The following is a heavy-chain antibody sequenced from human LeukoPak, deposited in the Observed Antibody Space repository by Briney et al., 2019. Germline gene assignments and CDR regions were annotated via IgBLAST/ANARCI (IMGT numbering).Heavy chain of an antibody. CDR1: GGSISYYY. CDR3: AREDPQTTVPEGMDV. V-gene: IGHV4-59*01. CDR2: IYYSGTT. D-gene: IGHD4-17*01. J-gene: IGHJ6*02. Sequence: SETLSLTCTVSGGSISYYYWGWIRQSPGKGLEWIGYIYYSGTTNYNPSLKSRVTISVDTSKNQFSLQLRSVTAADTAVYYCAREDPQTTVPEGMDVWGQGTTVTVSS.